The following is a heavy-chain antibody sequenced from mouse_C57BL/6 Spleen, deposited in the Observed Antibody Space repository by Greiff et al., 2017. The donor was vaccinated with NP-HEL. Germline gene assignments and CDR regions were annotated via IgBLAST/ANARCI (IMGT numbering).Heavy chain of an antibody. CDR1: GYTFTSYG. J-gene: IGHJ4*01. V-gene: IGHV1-81*01. Sequence: VQLQQSGAELARPGASVKLSCKASGYTFTSYGISWVKQRTGQGLEWIGEIYPRSGNTYYNEKFKGKATLTADKSSSTAYMELRSLTSEDSAVYFGARLLLRAMDYWGQGTSVTVSS. CDR3: ARLLLRAMDY. CDR2: IYPRSGNT. D-gene: IGHD1-1*01.